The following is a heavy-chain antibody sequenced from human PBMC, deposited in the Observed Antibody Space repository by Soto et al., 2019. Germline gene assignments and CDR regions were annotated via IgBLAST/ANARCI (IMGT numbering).Heavy chain of an antibody. J-gene: IGHJ6*02. CDR1: GYTLTELS. D-gene: IGHD6-19*01. Sequence: ASVKVSCKVSGYTLTELSMHWVRQAPGKGLEWMGVFDPEDGETIYAQKFQGRVTMTEDTSTDTAYMELSSLRSEDTAVYYCATYPRVAVAGTPLYYYYYYGMDVWGQGTTVTVSS. V-gene: IGHV1-24*01. CDR3: ATYPRVAVAGTPLYYYYYYGMDV. CDR2: FDPEDGET.